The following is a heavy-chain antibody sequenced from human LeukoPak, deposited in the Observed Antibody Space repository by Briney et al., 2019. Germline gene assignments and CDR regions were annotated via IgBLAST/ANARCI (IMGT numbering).Heavy chain of an antibody. CDR3: ASNTKYYEGSGHYVFDF. J-gene: IGHJ4*02. CDR2: IIPILGTA. V-gene: IGHV1-69*13. CDR1: GGTFSTYA. D-gene: IGHD3-22*01. Sequence: ASVKVSCKASGGTFSTYAISWVRQAPGQGLEWMGGIIPILGTAKYPQRFQGRVTITADEITSTAYMELSSLTSEDTAVYYCASNTKYYEGSGHYVFDFWGQGILVSVSS.